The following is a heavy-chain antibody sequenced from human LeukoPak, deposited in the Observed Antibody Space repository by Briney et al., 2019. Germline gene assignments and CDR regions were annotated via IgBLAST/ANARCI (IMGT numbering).Heavy chain of an antibody. J-gene: IGHJ4*02. CDR2: IRYDGSNK. CDR3: AKLVRGVIAPLDY. V-gene: IGHV3-30*02. CDR1: GFTFSSYG. D-gene: IGHD3-10*01. Sequence: PGGSLRLSCAASGFTFSSYGMHWVRQAPGKGLEWVAFIRYDGSNKYYADSVKGRFTISRDNSKNTLYLQMNSLRAEDTAVYYCAKLVRGVIAPLDYWGQGTLVTVSS.